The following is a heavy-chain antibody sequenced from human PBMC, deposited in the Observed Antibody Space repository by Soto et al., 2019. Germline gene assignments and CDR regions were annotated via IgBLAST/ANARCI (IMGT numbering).Heavy chain of an antibody. V-gene: IGHV4-4*02. Sequence: QVQLQESGPGLVKPSGTLSLTCVVPGGSVSSDYWWNWVRQSPAKGLEWIGEIYYTGSTKYNPSLESRVTMSVDRSTNQVSLRLTSVTAADTAVYYCARDPVAASGTAFDIWGQGTVVIVSS. J-gene: IGHJ3*02. CDR3: ARDPVAASGTAFDI. CDR1: GGSVSSDYW. CDR2: IYYTGST. D-gene: IGHD1-1*01.